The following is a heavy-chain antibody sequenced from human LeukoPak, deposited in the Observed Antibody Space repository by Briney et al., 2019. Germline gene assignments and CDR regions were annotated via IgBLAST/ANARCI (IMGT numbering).Heavy chain of an antibody. Sequence: PGGSLRLSCAASGFTFSSYAMSWVRQARGKGLEWVPVIYSDGSTYYSDSVKGRFTVSRDNSKNTLYLQVNSLRAEDTAIYYCAKARGESTYTFDYWGQGALVTVSS. D-gene: IGHD3-16*01. V-gene: IGHV3-23*03. CDR3: AKARGESTYTFDY. CDR2: IYSDGST. CDR1: GFTFSSYA. J-gene: IGHJ4*02.